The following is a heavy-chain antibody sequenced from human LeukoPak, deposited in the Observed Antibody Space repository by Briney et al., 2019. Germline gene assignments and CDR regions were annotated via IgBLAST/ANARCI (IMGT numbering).Heavy chain of an antibody. CDR1: GFSLSTSGVG. V-gene: IGHV2-5*01. D-gene: IGHD3-9*01. CDR2: IYWNDDK. CDR3: AQAPYDILTGAQYWFDP. J-gene: IGHJ5*02. Sequence: SGPTLVKPTQTLTLTCTFSGFSLSTSGVGVGWIRQPPGKALEWLALIYWNDDKRYSPSLKSRLTITKDTSKNQVVLTMTNIDPVDTATYYCAQAPYDILTGAQYWFDPWGQGTLVTVSS.